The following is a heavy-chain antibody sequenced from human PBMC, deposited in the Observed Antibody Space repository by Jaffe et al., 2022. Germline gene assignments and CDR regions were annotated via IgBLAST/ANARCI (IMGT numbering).Heavy chain of an antibody. V-gene: IGHV4-4*02. CDR2: IYHSGST. CDR1: GGSISSSNW. Sequence: QVQLQESGPGLVKPSGTLSLTCAVSGGSISSSNWWSWVRQPPGKGLEWIGEIYHSGSTNYNPSLKSRVTISVDKSKNQFSLKLSSVTAADTAVYYCARVKGWNDFWSGYYPILYFDYWGQGTLVTVSS. CDR3: ARVKGWNDFWSGYYPILYFDY. D-gene: IGHD3-3*01. J-gene: IGHJ4*02.